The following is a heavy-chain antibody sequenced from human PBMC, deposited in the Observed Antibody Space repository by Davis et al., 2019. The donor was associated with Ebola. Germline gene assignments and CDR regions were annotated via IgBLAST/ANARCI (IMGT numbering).Heavy chain of an antibody. D-gene: IGHD2-2*01. J-gene: IGHJ4*02. Sequence: SETLSLTCTVSGGSISSSSYYWGWIRQPPGKGLEWIGSIYYSWSTYYNPSLKSRVTISVDTSKNQFSLKLSSVTAADTAVYYCARMVAVLVPAKLALDYWGQGTLVTVSS. CDR3: ARMVAVLVPAKLALDY. CDR2: IYYSWST. V-gene: IGHV4-39*07. CDR1: GGSISSSSYY.